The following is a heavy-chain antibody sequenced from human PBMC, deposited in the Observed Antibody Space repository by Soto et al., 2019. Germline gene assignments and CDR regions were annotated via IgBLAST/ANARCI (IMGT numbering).Heavy chain of an antibody. Sequence: PGGYLRLSCAVSGFTFDDNAMHWVRQAPEKGLEWVSGINWKSDIGYADSVKGRFTISRDNAENSLYLQMNSLRAEDTALYYCAISQDRGGRTTLIYWGQGTQVTVSS. D-gene: IGHD3-16*01. J-gene: IGHJ4*02. V-gene: IGHV3-9*01. CDR2: INWKSDI. CDR3: AISQDRGGRTTLIY. CDR1: GFTFDDNA.